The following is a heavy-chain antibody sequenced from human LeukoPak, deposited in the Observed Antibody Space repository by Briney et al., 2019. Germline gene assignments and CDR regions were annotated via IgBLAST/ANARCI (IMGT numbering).Heavy chain of an antibody. CDR2: ISSSSSTI. CDR3: AKDRSTVTPTAFDI. Sequence: PGGSLRLSCAASGFTFSSYSMNWVRQAPGKGLEWVSYISSSSSTIYYADSVKGRFTISRDNAKNSLYLQMNSLRAEDTAVYYCAKDRSTVTPTAFDIWGQGTMVTVSS. D-gene: IGHD4-17*01. J-gene: IGHJ3*02. V-gene: IGHV3-48*01. CDR1: GFTFSSYS.